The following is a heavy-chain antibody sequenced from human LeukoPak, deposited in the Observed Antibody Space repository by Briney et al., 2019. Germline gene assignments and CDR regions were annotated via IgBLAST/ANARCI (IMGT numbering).Heavy chain of an antibody. J-gene: IGHJ4*02. V-gene: IGHV4-39*01. CDR1: GGSISSSSYY. Sequence: SETLSLTCTVSGGSISSSSYYWGWIRQPPGKGVEWIGSIYYSGSTYYNPSLKSRVTISVDTSKNQFSLKLSSVTAADTAVYYCARLGDSSLGDYWGQGTLVTVSS. D-gene: IGHD4-17*01. CDR2: IYYSGST. CDR3: ARLGDSSLGDY.